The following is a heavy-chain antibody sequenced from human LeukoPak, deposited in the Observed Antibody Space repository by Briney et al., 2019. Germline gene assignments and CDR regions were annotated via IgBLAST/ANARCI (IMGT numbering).Heavy chain of an antibody. Sequence: PSETLSLTCTVSGGSISSYYWSWIRRPPGKGLEWIGYIYYSGSTNYNPSLKSRVTISVDTSKNQFSLKLSSVTAADTAVYYCARAPVVTPRWFDPWGQGTLVTVSS. V-gene: IGHV4-59*01. CDR1: GGSISSYY. CDR2: IYYSGST. CDR3: ARAPVVTPRWFDP. J-gene: IGHJ5*02. D-gene: IGHD4-23*01.